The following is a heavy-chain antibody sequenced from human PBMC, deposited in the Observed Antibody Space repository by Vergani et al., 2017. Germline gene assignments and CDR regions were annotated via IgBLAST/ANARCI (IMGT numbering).Heavy chain of an antibody. J-gene: IGHJ3*02. CDR1: GGSISSYY. Sequence: QVQLQESGPGLVKPSETLSLTCTVSGGSISSYYWSWIRQPPGKGLEWIGYIYYSGSTNYNPSLKSRVTISVDTSKNQFSLKLSSVTAADTAVYYCARDGNCSSTSCYTADDAFDIWGQGTMVTVSS. CDR2: IYYSGST. V-gene: IGHV4-59*01. D-gene: IGHD2-2*02. CDR3: ARDGNCSSTSCYTADDAFDI.